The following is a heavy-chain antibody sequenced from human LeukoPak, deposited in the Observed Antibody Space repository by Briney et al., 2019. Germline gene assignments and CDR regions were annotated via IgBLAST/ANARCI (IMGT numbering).Heavy chain of an antibody. CDR3: ARTVAGGGYWYFDL. V-gene: IGHV1-18*01. J-gene: IGHJ2*01. Sequence: ASVKVSCKASGYTFTNYGLTWVRHAPGQGLEWMGWISVYNDKSNYAQKFQGRVTMTADTSTRTAYLELRSLRSDDTAVYYCARTVAGGGYWYFDLWGRGTLVTVSS. CDR2: ISVYNDKS. D-gene: IGHD6-19*01. CDR1: GYTFTNYG.